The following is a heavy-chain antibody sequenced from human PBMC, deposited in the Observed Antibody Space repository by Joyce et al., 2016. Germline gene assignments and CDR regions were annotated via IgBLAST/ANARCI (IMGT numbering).Heavy chain of an antibody. Sequence: EVRLVESGGGLVRPGGSLRLSCTASGFIFSDDRMTWARQAPGKGPEFLSFIYSAGNIVHWADSVKGRSTFSRDNAKNSLDMQINDLRVEDTAVYYCARVGDGWFDYWGRGTLVIVSS. CDR2: IYSAGNIV. J-gene: IGHJ5*01. CDR1: GFIFSDDR. V-gene: IGHV3-48*01. CDR3: ARVGDGWFDY.